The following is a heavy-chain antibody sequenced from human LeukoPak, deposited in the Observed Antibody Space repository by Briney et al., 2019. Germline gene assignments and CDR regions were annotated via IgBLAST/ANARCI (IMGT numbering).Heavy chain of an antibody. Sequence: PGGSLRLSCEASGFTVSSNYFSWVRQAPGKGLEWVSTIYTGGTTYYTDSVKGRFTISRDNSKNTMYPQMNSLRAADTAVYYCATIPRGGLFDSWGQGTLVTVSS. CDR1: GFTVSSNY. CDR3: ATIPRGGLFDS. J-gene: IGHJ4*02. V-gene: IGHV3-66*01. CDR2: IYTGGTT. D-gene: IGHD4-23*01.